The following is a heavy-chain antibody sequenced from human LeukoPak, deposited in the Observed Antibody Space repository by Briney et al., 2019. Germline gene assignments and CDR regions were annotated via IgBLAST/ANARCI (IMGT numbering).Heavy chain of an antibody. Sequence: GGSLRLSCAASGFTFSSNGMHWARQARGKGLEGGAFVRDDGTGKFYADYVRGRFTISRENSKNTLYLQMDSLRVEDTAVYYCARDPTYYDFWSPSSASGPRFDPWGQGTLVTVSS. CDR3: ARDPTYYDFWSPSSASGPRFDP. CDR1: GFTFSSNG. J-gene: IGHJ5*02. V-gene: IGHV3-30*02. CDR2: VRDDGTGK. D-gene: IGHD3-3*01.